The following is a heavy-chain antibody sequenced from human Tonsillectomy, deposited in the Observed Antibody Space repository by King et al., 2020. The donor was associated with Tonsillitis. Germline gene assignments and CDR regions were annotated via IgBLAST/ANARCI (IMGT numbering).Heavy chain of an antibody. D-gene: IGHD3-3*01. CDR3: AKDSGEYYDFPYGMDV. J-gene: IGHJ6*02. V-gene: IGHV3-30*02. CDR1: GFTFSSYG. Sequence: VQLVESGGGVVQPGGSLRLSCAASGFTFSSYGMHWVRQAPDKGLEWVAFIRYDTSNKYYADSVKGRFTISRDNSKHTLYLEMNSLRAEDTAVYYCAKDSGEYYDFPYGMDVWGQGTTVTVSS. CDR2: IRYDTSNK.